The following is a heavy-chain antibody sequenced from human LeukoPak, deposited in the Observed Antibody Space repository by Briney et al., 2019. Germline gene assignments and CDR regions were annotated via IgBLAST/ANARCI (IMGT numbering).Heavy chain of an antibody. CDR2: IYSGGST. D-gene: IGHD2-2*01. Sequence: GGSLRLSCAASGFTVSSNYMSWVRQAPGKGLEWVSVIYSGGSTYYADSVKGRFTISRDNSKNTLYLQMNSLRTEDTSVYYCAEDQQLQPIHYWGQGTLVTVSS. V-gene: IGHV3-53*05. J-gene: IGHJ4*02. CDR1: GFTVSSNY. CDR3: AEDQQLQPIHY.